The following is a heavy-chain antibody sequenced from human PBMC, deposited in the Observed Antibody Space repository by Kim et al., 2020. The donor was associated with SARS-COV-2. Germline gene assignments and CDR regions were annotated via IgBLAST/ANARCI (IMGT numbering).Heavy chain of an antibody. CDR1: GGSISSGDYY. CDR3: ARAALRMITFGGVIGPLFDY. J-gene: IGHJ4*02. CDR2: IYYSGST. V-gene: IGHV4-30-4*01. Sequence: SETLSLTCTVSGGSISSGDYYWSWIRQPPGKGLEWIGYIYYSGSTYYNPSLKSRVTISVDTSKNQFSLKLSSVTAADTAVYYCARAALRMITFGGVIGPLFDYWGQGTLVTVSS. D-gene: IGHD3-16*02.